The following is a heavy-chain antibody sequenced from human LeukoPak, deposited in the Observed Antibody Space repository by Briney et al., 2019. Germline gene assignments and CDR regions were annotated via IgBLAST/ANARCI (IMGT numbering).Heavy chain of an antibody. CDR1: GYTFTIYY. J-gene: IGHJ4*02. CDR3: ARRWVCSSTSCYRIPYFDY. D-gene: IGHD2-2*02. CDR2: INPSGGST. V-gene: IGHV1-46*01. Sequence: ASVKVSCKASGYTFTIYYMHWVRQAPGQGLEWMGIINPSGGSTSYAQKFQGRVTMTRDTSTSTVYMELSSLRSEDTAVYYCARRWVCSSTSCYRIPYFDYWGQGTLVTVSS.